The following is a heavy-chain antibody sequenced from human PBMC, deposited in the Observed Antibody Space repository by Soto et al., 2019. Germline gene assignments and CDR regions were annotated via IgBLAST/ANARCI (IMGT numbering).Heavy chain of an antibody. CDR1: GGSISSYF. J-gene: IGHJ3*02. CDR2: MYFNEST. Sequence: NPSETLSLTCTVSGGSISSYFLNWIRQAPGKGLEWIGYMYFNESTNYNPSLKSRVTISLDTSKSLFSLKLNSVTAADTAVYYCARDHKEAFDIWGQGTLVTVSS. V-gene: IGHV4-59*01. CDR3: ARDHKEAFDI.